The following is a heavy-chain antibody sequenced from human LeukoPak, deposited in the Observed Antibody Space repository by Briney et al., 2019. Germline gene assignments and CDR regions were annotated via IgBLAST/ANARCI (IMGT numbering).Heavy chain of an antibody. Sequence: GGSLRLSCAASGFTVSINYMSWARLDPGKGLEWVSVIYSGGITYYEKSVKGRFTISRDNSKNTLYLQMNRLRAEDTAVYYCARDQRGYYDSSGYPPYYYYGMDVWGQGTTVTVSS. V-gene: IGHV3-66*02. J-gene: IGHJ6*02. CDR3: ARDQRGYYDSSGYPPYYYYGMDV. D-gene: IGHD3-22*01. CDR1: GFTVSINY. CDR2: IYSGGIT.